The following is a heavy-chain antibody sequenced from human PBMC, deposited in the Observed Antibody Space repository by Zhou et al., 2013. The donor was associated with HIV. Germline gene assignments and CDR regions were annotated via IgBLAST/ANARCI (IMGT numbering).Heavy chain of an antibody. D-gene: IGHD3-22*01. CDR2: ISGNNNNT. J-gene: IGHJ4*02. Sequence: VRLVQSAVEVKKPGASLKVSCKTSGYAFRGYGLAWVRQAPGRGLEWMGWISGNNNNTIYAQKFRARVTMTADTATTTVYMDLWNLTSDDSAIYYCARASYYDSSGYFDYWGQGTPVTISS. V-gene: IGHV1-18*01. CDR1: GYAFRGYG. CDR3: ARASYYDSSGYFDY.